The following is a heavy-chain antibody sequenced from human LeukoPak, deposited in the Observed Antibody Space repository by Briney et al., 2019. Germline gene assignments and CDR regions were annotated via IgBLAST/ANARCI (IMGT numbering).Heavy chain of an antibody. Sequence: ASVKVSCKVSGYTLTELSMHWVRQAPGKGLEWMGGFDPEDGETIYAQKFQGRVTMTEDTATDTAYMELSSLRSEDTAVYYCATALAIVGATPDAFDIWGQGTMVTVSS. D-gene: IGHD1-26*01. J-gene: IGHJ3*02. V-gene: IGHV1-24*01. CDR3: ATALAIVGATPDAFDI. CDR2: FDPEDGET. CDR1: GYTLTELS.